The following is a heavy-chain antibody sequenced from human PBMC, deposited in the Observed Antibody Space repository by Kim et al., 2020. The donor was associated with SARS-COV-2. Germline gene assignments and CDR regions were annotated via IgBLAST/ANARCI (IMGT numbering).Heavy chain of an antibody. CDR2: INNSGST. CDR3: SRGAEVSKAVKLDY. Sequence: SETLSLTCAAYGGSFSGYYWSWIRQPPGKGLEWIGEINNSGSTKYNPSPKSRVTISVDTSKNQLSLKLSSGTAADKAVDYCSRGAEVSKAVKLDYWGEGT. D-gene: IGHD4-17*01. V-gene: IGHV4-34*01. CDR1: GGSFSGYY. J-gene: IGHJ4*02.